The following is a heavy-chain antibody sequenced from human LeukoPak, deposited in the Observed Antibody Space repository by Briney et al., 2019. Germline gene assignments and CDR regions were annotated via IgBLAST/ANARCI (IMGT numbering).Heavy chain of an antibody. V-gene: IGHV4-31*03. Sequence: PSETLSLTCTVSGNSITSGGYYWSWIRQRPGKGLEWIGYNYKTGSTYYNPSLKSRVTMSVDTSRNQFSLKLNSVTAADTAVYYCARDVLRWGQGTLVTVSP. CDR2: NYKTGST. CDR3: ARDVLR. J-gene: IGHJ4*02. CDR1: GNSITSGGYY.